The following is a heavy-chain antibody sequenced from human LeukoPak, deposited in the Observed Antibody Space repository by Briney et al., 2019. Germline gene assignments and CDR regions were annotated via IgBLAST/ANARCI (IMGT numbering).Heavy chain of an antibody. CDR3: AKDDLGDYAH. V-gene: IGHV3-23*01. CDR2: ISGSGGST. D-gene: IGHD4-17*01. Sequence: GGSLRLSCAASGFTFSDYYMSWIRQAPGKGLEWVSAISGSGGSTYYADSVKGRFTISRDNSKNTLYLQMNSLRAEDTAVYYCAKDDLGDYAHWGQGTLVTVSS. CDR1: GFTFSDYY. J-gene: IGHJ4*02.